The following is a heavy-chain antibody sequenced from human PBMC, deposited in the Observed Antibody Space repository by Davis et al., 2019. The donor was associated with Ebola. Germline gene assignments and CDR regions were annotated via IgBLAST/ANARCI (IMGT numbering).Heavy chain of an antibody. D-gene: IGHD2-2*01. CDR2: IYSGGST. Sequence: GESLKISCAAPGFTVSGNYMSWVRQAPGKGLEWVSVIYSGGSTNYADSVKGRFTISRDNSKNTLYLQMNSLRAEDTAVYYCATLSLGYCRSTSCYGYYYMDVWGKGTTVTVSS. CDR1: GFTVSGNY. J-gene: IGHJ6*03. V-gene: IGHV3-53*01. CDR3: ATLSLGYCRSTSCYGYYYMDV.